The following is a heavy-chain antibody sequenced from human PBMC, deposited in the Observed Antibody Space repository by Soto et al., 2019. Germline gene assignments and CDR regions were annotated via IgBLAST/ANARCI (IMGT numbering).Heavy chain of an antibody. J-gene: IGHJ2*01. CDR2: IYYSGST. V-gene: IGHV4-59*01. CDR1: GVSISSYY. D-gene: IGHD2-15*01. Sequence: QVQLQESGPGLVEPSETLSLTCTVSGVSISSYYWSWIRQPPGKGLEWIGSIYYSGSTNYNPSLKSRVTISVDTSKNPSALKLSSVTAADTAVYYCARVGTGYCSGGSCWDPGYFHLWGRGTLVTVFS. CDR3: ARVGTGYCSGGSCWDPGYFHL.